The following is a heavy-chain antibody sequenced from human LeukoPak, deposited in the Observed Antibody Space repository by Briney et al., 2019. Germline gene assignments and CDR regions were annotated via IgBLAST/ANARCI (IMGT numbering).Heavy chain of an antibody. Sequence: ASVKVSCKASGYTFTGYYMHWVRQAPGQGLEWMGWINPNSGGTNYAQKFQGRVTMTRDTSISTAYMELSRLRSDDTAVYYCATSLRVVPAAMRDYYGMDVWGQGTTVTVSS. CDR1: GYTFTGYY. D-gene: IGHD2-2*01. CDR3: ATSLRVVPAAMRDYYGMDV. CDR2: INPNSGGT. V-gene: IGHV1-2*02. J-gene: IGHJ6*02.